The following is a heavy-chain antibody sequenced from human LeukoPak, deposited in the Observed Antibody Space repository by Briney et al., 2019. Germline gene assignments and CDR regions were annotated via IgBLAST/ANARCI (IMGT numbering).Heavy chain of an antibody. CDR3: ARVVQFWSGYWGVVDY. CDR1: GGSISSSHW. Sequence: PSETLSLTCAVSGGSISSSHWWSWVRPPPGKGLEWIGEIYHSGSTIYNPSLKSRVTMSVDKSKKQFSLRLSSVTAADTAVYYCARVVQFWSGYWGVVDYWGQGTLVTVSS. J-gene: IGHJ4*02. D-gene: IGHD3-3*02. CDR2: IYHSGST. V-gene: IGHV4-4*02.